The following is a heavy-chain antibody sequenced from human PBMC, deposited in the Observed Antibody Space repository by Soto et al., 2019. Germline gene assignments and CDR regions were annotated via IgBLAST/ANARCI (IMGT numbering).Heavy chain of an antibody. D-gene: IGHD6-19*01. Sequence: EVHLLESGGGLVQPGGSLRLSCAASGFTFNNYAMSWVRQAPGKGLEWVSAISGSGTSTYYADSVKGWFTISRDNSKNTLYLQMNSLRAEDTAVYYCAREPRGYSSGWDYYFDYWGQGTLVTVSS. CDR1: GFTFNNYA. V-gene: IGHV3-23*01. CDR2: ISGSGTST. J-gene: IGHJ4*02. CDR3: AREPRGYSSGWDYYFDY.